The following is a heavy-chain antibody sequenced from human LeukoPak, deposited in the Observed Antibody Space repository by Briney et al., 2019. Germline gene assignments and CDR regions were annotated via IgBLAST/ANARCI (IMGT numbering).Heavy chain of an antibody. Sequence: SETLSLTCTVSGGSISSYYWSWIRQPPGKGLEWIGEINHSGSTSYNPSLKSRVTISVDTSKNQFSLKLSSVTAADTAVYYCARDPAAAGTFDYWGQGTLVTVSS. CDR1: GGSISSYY. D-gene: IGHD6-13*01. CDR2: INHSGST. V-gene: IGHV4-34*01. J-gene: IGHJ4*02. CDR3: ARDPAAAGTFDY.